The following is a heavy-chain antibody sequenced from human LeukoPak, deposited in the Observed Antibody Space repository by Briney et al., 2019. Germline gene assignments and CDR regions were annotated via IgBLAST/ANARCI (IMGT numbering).Heavy chain of an antibody. CDR1: GFTFDDYA. CDR3: AKDEST. J-gene: IGHJ4*02. Sequence: QPGGSLRLSCAASGFTFDDYAMHWVRQAPGKGLEWVSGISWNSGSIGYADSVKGRFTISRDNAKNSLYLQMNSLRAEDTALYYCAKDESTWGQGTLVTVSS. V-gene: IGHV3-9*01. CDR2: ISWNSGSI.